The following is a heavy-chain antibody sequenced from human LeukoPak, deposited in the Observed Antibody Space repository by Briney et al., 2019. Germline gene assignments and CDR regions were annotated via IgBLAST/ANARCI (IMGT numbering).Heavy chain of an antibody. D-gene: IGHD3-22*01. CDR3: AKPRPSDSSGYYLSGMDAFDI. V-gene: IGHV3-30-3*02. CDR1: GFTFSSYA. CDR2: ISYDGSNK. J-gene: IGHJ3*02. Sequence: GGSLRLSCAASGFTFSSYAMHWVRQAPGKGLEWVAVISYDGSNKYYADSVKGRFTISRDNSKNTLYLQMNSLRAEDTAVYYCAKPRPSDSSGYYLSGMDAFDIWGQGTMVTVSS.